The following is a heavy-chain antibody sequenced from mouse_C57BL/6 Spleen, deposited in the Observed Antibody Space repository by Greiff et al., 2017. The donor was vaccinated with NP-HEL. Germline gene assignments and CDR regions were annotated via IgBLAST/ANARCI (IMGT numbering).Heavy chain of an antibody. CDR2: IYPGSGNT. V-gene: IGHV1-76*01. CDR1: GYTFTDYY. D-gene: IGHD1-1*01. CDR3: ARETQYYGSRSYYAMDY. Sequence: QVQLKQSGAELVRPGASVKLSCKASGYTFTDYYINWVKQRPGQGLEWIARIYPGSGNTYYNEKFKGKATLTAEKSSSTAYMQLSSLTSEDSAVYFCARETQYYGSRSYYAMDYWGQGTSVTVSS. J-gene: IGHJ4*01.